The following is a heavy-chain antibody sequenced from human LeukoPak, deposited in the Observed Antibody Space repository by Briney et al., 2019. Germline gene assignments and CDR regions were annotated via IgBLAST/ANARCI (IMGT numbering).Heavy chain of an antibody. V-gene: IGHV4-39*01. CDR1: GGPISSTPYH. CDR3: ARQWYSSGWYVD. Sequence: PGETLGLPCCVSGGPISSTPYHWGGSRPSTGKGLEWIGNIYYTGCHNYTPSLRSRLTISVETSKNLLSLKLTSVTPADTAIYYCARQWYSSGWYVDWGQGILVTVSS. D-gene: IGHD6-19*01. CDR2: IYYTGCH. J-gene: IGHJ4*02.